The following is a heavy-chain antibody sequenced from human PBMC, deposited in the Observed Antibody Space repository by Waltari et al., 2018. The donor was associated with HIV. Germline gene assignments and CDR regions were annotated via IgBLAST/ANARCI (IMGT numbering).Heavy chain of an antibody. D-gene: IGHD3-10*01. CDR2: IYYSGST. V-gene: IGHV4-39*07. J-gene: IGHJ4*02. CDR1: GGSISRTSYY. Sequence: QLQLQESGPGLAKTSETLSLSCTVPGGSISRTSYYWGWIRQPPGKGLEWIGSIYYSGSTYYNPSLKSRVTISVDTSKNQFSLKLSSVTAADTAVYYCARVSYGSGGLDYWGQGTLVTVSS. CDR3: ARVSYGSGGLDY.